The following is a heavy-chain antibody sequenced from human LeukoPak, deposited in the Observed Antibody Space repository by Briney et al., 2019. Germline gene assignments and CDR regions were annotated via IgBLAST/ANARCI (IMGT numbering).Heavy chain of an antibody. Sequence: SVKVSCKASGYTFTSYGISWVRQAPGQGLEWMGGIIPIFDTADYAQKFQGRVTITADESTSTAYMELSSLRSEDTAVFYCARISLGAIWGYYYGMDVWGQGTTVTVSS. V-gene: IGHV1-69*13. CDR2: IIPIFDTA. CDR3: ARISLGAIWGYYYGMDV. J-gene: IGHJ6*02. CDR1: GYTFTSYG. D-gene: IGHD1-26*01.